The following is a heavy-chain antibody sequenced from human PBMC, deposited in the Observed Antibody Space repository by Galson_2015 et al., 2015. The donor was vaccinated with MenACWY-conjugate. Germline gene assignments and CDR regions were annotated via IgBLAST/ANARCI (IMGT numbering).Heavy chain of an antibody. D-gene: IGHD5-12*01. Sequence: SLRLSCAASGFTFSSYAMSWVRQAPGKGLEWVSAISGSGGSTYYADSVKGRFTISRDNSKNTLYLQMNGLRAEDTAVYYCANLKVPSGYETSTDYWGQGTLVTVSS. CDR2: ISGSGGST. CDR3: ANLKVPSGYETSTDY. V-gene: IGHV3-23*01. CDR1: GFTFSSYA. J-gene: IGHJ4*02.